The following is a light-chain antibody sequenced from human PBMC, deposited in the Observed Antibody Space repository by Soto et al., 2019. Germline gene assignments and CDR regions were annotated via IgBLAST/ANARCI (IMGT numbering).Light chain of an antibody. V-gene: IGLV2-14*01. CDR2: DVN. J-gene: IGLJ1*01. CDR1: SSDVGGYNY. CDR3: SSYTSSSTLYV. Sequence: QSVLTQPASVSGSPGQSITISCTGTSSDVGGYNYVSWYQQHPGKAPKLMIYDVNNRPSGVSNRFSGSKSGNTASLTISGLQAEDEADYYCSSYTSSSTLYVFGTGTKVPS.